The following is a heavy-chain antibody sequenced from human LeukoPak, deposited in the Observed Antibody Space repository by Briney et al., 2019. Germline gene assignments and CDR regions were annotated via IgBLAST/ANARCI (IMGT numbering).Heavy chain of an antibody. CDR3: ARDQERLFVRINSEDAFDI. CDR1: GFTFSSYS. CDR2: ISSSSSTI. D-gene: IGHD3-10*01. Sequence: GGSLRLSCAASGFTFSSYSMNWVRQAPGKGLEWVSYISSSSSTIYYADSVKGRFTISRDNAKNSLYLQMNSLRAEDTAVYYCARDQERLFVRINSEDAFDIWGQGTMVTVSS. J-gene: IGHJ3*02. V-gene: IGHV3-48*04.